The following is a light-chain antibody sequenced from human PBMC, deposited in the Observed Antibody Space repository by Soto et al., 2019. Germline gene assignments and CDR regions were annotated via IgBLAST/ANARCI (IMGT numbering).Light chain of an antibody. Sequence: ALPMTQSPSSLSASVGDRVTITCRASQGIRDDVGWYQQRPGEAPRLLIYGTSNLQSGVPSRFSGSGSGTDFTLTISSLQPEDFATYYCLQDYDYPRTFGQGTKVEIK. CDR1: QGIRDD. J-gene: IGKJ1*01. CDR2: GTS. V-gene: IGKV1-6*01. CDR3: LQDYDYPRT.